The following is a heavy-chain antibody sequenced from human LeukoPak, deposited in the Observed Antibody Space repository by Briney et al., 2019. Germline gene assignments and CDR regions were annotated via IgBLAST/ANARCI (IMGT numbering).Heavy chain of an antibody. Sequence: PGGSLRLSCEASGFTFSTYGMHWVRQAPGKGLEWVAVIWYDGSDKYFADSVKGRFTISRDNAKNSLYLQMHSLRAEDTAVYYCARAGGSSWADYWGQGTLITVSS. D-gene: IGHD6-13*01. CDR2: IWYDGSDK. CDR1: GFTFSTYG. CDR3: ARAGGSSWADY. V-gene: IGHV3-33*01. J-gene: IGHJ4*02.